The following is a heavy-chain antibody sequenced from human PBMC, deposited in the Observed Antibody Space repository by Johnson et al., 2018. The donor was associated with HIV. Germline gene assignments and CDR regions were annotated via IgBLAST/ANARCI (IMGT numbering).Heavy chain of an antibody. CDR2: ISSSGSTI. V-gene: IGHV3-11*04. CDR1: GFTFSDYY. CDR3: ARDLGIRGPWGASDI. D-gene: IGHD3-3*02. Sequence: QVQLVESGGGLVKPGGSLRLSCAASGFTFSDYYMSWIRQAPGKGLEWVSYISSSGSTIYYADSVKGRFTISRDNSRNTLYLLMNSLRPEDTAAYCCARDLGIRGPWGASDIWGQGTRVTVSS. J-gene: IGHJ3*02.